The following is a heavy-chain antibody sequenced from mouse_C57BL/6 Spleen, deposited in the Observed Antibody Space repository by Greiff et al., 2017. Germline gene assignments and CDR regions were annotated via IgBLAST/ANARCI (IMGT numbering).Heavy chain of an antibody. CDR1: GYTFTDPT. V-gene: IGHV1-78*01. CDR2: IYPRAGST. J-gene: IGHJ1*03. CDR3: AREDGSSYGYFDV. D-gene: IGHD1-1*01. Sequence: QVQLKESDAVLVKPGASVKISCKVSGYTFTDPTIHWMKQRPEQGLEWIGYIYPRAGSTKYNEKFKGKATLTADKSSSTAYMQLNSLTSEDSAVYFCAREDGSSYGYFDVWGTGTTVIVSS.